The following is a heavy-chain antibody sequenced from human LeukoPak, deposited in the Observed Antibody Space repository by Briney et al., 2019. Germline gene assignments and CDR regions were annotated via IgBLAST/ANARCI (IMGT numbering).Heavy chain of an antibody. Sequence: SQTLSLTCTVSGGSISSYYWSWIRQPPGKGLEWIGYIYYSGSTNYNPSLKSRVTISVDTSKNQFSLRLSSVTAADTAVYYCASLTSDSSGYYAPWGQGTLVTVSS. CDR3: ASLTSDSSGYYAP. CDR1: GGSISSYY. D-gene: IGHD3-22*01. J-gene: IGHJ5*02. V-gene: IGHV4-59*01. CDR2: IYYSGST.